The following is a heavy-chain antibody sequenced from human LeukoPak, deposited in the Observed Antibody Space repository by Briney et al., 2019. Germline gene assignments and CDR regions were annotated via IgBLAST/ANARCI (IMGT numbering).Heavy chain of an antibody. Sequence: SETLSLTCTVSGGSISSYYWSWIRQPPGKGLEWIGYICYSGSTNYNPSLKSRVTISVDTSKNQLSLKLSSVTAADTAVYYCARIVRGVISPDDAFDIWGQGTMVTVSS. D-gene: IGHD3-10*01. CDR1: GGSISSYY. CDR2: ICYSGST. CDR3: ARIVRGVISPDDAFDI. V-gene: IGHV4-59*01. J-gene: IGHJ3*02.